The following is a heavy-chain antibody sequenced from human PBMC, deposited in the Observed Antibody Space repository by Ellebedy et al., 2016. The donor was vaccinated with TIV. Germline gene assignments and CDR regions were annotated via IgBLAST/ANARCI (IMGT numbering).Heavy chain of an antibody. CDR3: AADLVIYLYYFDY. Sequence: GESLKISCAASGFTFSSYWMSWVRQAPGKGLEWVANIKQDGSEKYYVDSVKGRFTISRDNAKNSLYLQMNSLRAEDTAVYYCAADLVIYLYYFDYWGQGTLVTVSS. CDR1: GFTFSSYW. J-gene: IGHJ4*02. V-gene: IGHV3-7*01. CDR2: IKQDGSEK. D-gene: IGHD3-16*02.